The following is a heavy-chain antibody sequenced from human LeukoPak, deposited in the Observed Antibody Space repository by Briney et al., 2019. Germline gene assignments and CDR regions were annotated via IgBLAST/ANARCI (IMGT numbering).Heavy chain of an antibody. CDR2: IYYSGST. V-gene: IGHV4-31*03. CDR1: GGSISSGGYY. J-gene: IGHJ6*03. CDR3: ARDRGEYGGNSGFRYYYMDV. D-gene: IGHD4-23*01. Sequence: SQTLSLTCTVSGGSISSGGYYWSWIRQHPGKGLEWIGYIYYSGSTYYNPSLKSRVTISVDTSKNQFSLKLSSVTAADTAVYYCARDRGEYGGNSGFRYYYMDVWGKGTTVTVSS.